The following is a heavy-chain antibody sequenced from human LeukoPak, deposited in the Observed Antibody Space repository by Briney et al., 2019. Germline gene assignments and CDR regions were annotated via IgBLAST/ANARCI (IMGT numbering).Heavy chain of an antibody. V-gene: IGHV4-59*02. CDR2: IYYTET. D-gene: IGHD7-27*01. CDR1: GGSVSNYY. Sequence: SETLSLTCTVSGGSVSNYYWSWIRQSPGRGLEWIGYIYYTETSYNPSLKSRVTISADTSKNQFSLKLYSVTAADTAVYYCATRKLGNDYWGQGTLVTVSS. CDR3: ATRKLGNDY. J-gene: IGHJ4*02.